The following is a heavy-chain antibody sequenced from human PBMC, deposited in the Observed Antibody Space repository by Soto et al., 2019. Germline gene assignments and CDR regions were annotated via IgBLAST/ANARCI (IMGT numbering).Heavy chain of an antibody. V-gene: IGHV4-38-2*01. CDR1: GYSISSGYY. CDR2: IYHSGST. Sequence: SETLSLTCAVSGYSISSGYYWGWIRQPPGKGLEWIGSIYHSGSTYYNPSLKSRVTISVDTSKNQFSLKLSSVTAADTAVYYCARAGGVYGDGMHVSGQGTTVTV. CDR3: ARAGGVYGDGMHV. D-gene: IGHD6-6*01. J-gene: IGHJ6*02.